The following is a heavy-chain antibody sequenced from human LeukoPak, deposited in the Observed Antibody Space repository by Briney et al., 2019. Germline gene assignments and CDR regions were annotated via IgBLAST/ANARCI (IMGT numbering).Heavy chain of an antibody. Sequence: GGSLRLSCAASGFTFSSYGMHWVRQAPGKGLEWVAFIRYDGSNKYYADSVKGRFTISRDNSKNTLYLQMNSLRAEDTAVYYCARAPGITWDLWYWGQGTLVTVSS. V-gene: IGHV3-30*02. J-gene: IGHJ4*02. CDR3: ARAPGITWDLWY. CDR1: GFTFSSYG. D-gene: IGHD3-3*01. CDR2: IRYDGSNK.